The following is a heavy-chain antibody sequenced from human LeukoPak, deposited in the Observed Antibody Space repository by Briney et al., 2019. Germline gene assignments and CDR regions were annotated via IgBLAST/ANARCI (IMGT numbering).Heavy chain of an antibody. Sequence: GGSLRLSCVASGFSVWSNYMSWVRQAPGKGLEWVSVIWSGGGTYYADSVKGRFTISRDNSKNTVYLQMNSLRAEDTAVYYCAGDPDPWGQGTLVTVSS. J-gene: IGHJ5*02. CDR2: IWSGGGT. CDR1: GFSVWSNY. V-gene: IGHV3-66*01. CDR3: AGDPDP.